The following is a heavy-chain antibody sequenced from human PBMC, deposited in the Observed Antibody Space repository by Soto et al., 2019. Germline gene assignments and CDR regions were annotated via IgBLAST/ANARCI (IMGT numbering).Heavy chain of an antibody. Sequence: EVQLVESGGGLVQPGGSLRLSCAVSGLTFSDYWMSWVRQAPGKGLEWVANIRQDESEKNYADSVKGRFTISRDNATSSVYLQMNSLRAEDTAVYYCTNDKFSGSYYVRGLTYYFEYWGQGTLVTVSS. CDR3: TNDKFSGSYYVRGLTYYFEY. CDR1: GLTFSDYW. CDR2: IRQDESEK. J-gene: IGHJ4*02. D-gene: IGHD1-26*01. V-gene: IGHV3-7*03.